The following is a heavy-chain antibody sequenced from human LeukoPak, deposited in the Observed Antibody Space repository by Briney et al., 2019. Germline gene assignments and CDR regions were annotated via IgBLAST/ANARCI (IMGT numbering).Heavy chain of an antibody. Sequence: PGGSLRLSCAASGFTVSSNYMSWVRQAPGKGLEWVSAISGSGVNTYYADSVKGRFTISRDNSKNTLYLQMNSLRAEDTAVYYCARGLGDSSDAFDIWGQGTMVTVSS. D-gene: IGHD5-18*01. V-gene: IGHV3-53*01. CDR3: ARGLGDSSDAFDI. CDR2: ISGSGVNT. J-gene: IGHJ3*02. CDR1: GFTVSSNY.